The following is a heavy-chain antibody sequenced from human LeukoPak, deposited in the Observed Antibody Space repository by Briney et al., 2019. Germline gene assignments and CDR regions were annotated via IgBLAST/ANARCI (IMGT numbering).Heavy chain of an antibody. D-gene: IGHD4-17*01. CDR2: IYSGDSQT. CDR1: GYSFKYW. CDR3: ASARHGDFVWDY. Sequence: GESLKISCKGSGYSFKYWIGWVRQMPGKGLEWMGIIYSGDSQTKYSPSFQGRVTISIDNSITTAYLQWSSLEASDTAMYYCASARHGDFVWDYWSQGTLVTVSP. J-gene: IGHJ4*02. V-gene: IGHV5-51*01.